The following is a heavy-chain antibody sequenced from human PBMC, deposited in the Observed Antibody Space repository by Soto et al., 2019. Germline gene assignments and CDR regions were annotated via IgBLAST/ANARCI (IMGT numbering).Heavy chain of an antibody. CDR3: ATDSSGSQAGY. V-gene: IGHV1-46*01. CDR2: INPSGGST. D-gene: IGHD1-26*01. CDR1: GYTFTSDY. J-gene: IGHJ4*02. Sequence: GASVKVSCKASGYTFTSDYMHWVRQAPGQGLEWMGIINPSGGSTSYAQKFQGRVTMTKDTSTDTAYMELSSLRSEDTAVYYCATDSSGSQAGYWGQGTLVTVSS.